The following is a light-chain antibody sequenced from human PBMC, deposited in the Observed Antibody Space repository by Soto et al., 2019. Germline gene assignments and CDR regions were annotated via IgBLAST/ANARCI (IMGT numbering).Light chain of an antibody. V-gene: IGKV1-5*03. J-gene: IGKJ4*01. CDR3: QQSNTFSGLT. Sequence: DIQMTQSPSTLSASVGDRVTITCRASQTISSWLAWYQQKPGKAPKLLIYKASSLGSGVPSRFSGSGSGTEFTLTISSLQPVDFATYYCQQSNTFSGLTFGGGTKVEIK. CDR1: QTISSW. CDR2: KAS.